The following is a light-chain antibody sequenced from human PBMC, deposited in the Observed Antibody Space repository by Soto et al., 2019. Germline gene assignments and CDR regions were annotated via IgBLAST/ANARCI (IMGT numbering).Light chain of an antibody. CDR2: GAS. J-gene: IGKJ2*01. V-gene: IGKV3-15*01. CDR1: QSVSNN. CDR3: QQYDNWPYT. Sequence: EIVMTHSPATLSVSPGERATLSCRASQSVSNNLAWYQQKPGQAPRLLIYGASTRATATPARFSGSGSGTEFTLTISSLQSEDFAVYFCQQYDNWPYTFGQGTKVDIK.